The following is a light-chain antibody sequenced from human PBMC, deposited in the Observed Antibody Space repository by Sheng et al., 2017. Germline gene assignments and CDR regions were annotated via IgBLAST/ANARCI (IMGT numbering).Light chain of an antibody. CDR2: QDS. CDR1: KLGNKY. CDR3: QAWDRSTGV. V-gene: IGLV3-1*01. Sequence: SYELTQPPSVSVSPGQTASITCSANKLGNKYVCWYQQKPGQSPVLVIYQDSKRPSGTPERFSGSNSGNTATLTISGTQAMDEADYYCQAWDRSTGVFGTGTKVTVL. J-gene: IGLJ1*01.